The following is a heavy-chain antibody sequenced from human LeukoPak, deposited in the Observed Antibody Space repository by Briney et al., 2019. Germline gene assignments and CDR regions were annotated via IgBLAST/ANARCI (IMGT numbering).Heavy chain of an antibody. V-gene: IGHV3-23*01. J-gene: IGHJ4*02. CDR1: GFSFNNYA. D-gene: IGHD5-12*01. CDR2: IIANSGAT. CDR3: AKGGYDYVEVAYFDF. Sequence: GGSPRLSCTASGFSFNNYAMAWVRQAPGKGLEWVSIIIANSGATFYADSVKGRFTISRDNSKSTLYLQMNSLSVADTAVYYCAKGGYDYVEVAYFDFWGQGALVTVSS.